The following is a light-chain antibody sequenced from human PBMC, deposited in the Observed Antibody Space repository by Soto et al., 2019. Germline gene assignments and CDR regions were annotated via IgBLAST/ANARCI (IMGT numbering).Light chain of an antibody. V-gene: IGKV1-5*03. J-gene: IGKJ1*01. CDR3: QQYNSYPTWT. Sequence: DIQITQPPSTLSASVGDRVTIPCRASQSISSWLAWYQQKPGKAPKLLIYKASSLESGVPSRFSGSGSGTEFTLTIISLQADDFATDYCQQYNSYPTWTFGQGTKVDIK. CDR2: KAS. CDR1: QSISSW.